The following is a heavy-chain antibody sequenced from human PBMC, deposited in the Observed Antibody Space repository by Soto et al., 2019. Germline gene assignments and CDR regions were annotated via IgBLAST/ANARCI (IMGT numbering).Heavy chain of an antibody. D-gene: IGHD2-15*01. V-gene: IGHV1-69*02. CDR1: GGTFSSYT. CDR2: IIPILGIA. CDR3: ARGRVVAGNYFDY. J-gene: IGHJ4*02. Sequence: QVQLVQSGAEVKKPGSSVKVSCKASGGTFSSYTISWVRQAPGQGLAWMGRIIPILGIANYAQKFQGRVTITADKSTSTAYMELSSLRSEDTAVYYCARGRVVAGNYFDYWGQGTLVTVSS.